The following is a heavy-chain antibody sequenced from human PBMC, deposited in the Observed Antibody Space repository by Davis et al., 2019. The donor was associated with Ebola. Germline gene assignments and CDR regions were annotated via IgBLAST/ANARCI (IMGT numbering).Heavy chain of an antibody. J-gene: IGHJ6*02. CDR1: GYSISSGYF. D-gene: IGHD3-10*01. V-gene: IGHV4-38-2*02. CDR3: ARSMLRGVLGNYYGMDV. Sequence: MPSETLSLTCTVSGYSISSGYFWGWIRQPPGKGLEWIGTVYHSGNTYYYTSLKSRVTISVDTSKNQFSLQLTSVTAADTAVYYCARSMLRGVLGNYYGMDVWGQGTTVTVSS. CDR2: VYHSGNT.